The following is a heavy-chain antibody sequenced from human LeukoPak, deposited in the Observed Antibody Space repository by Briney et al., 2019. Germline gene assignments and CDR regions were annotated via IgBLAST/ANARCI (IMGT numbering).Heavy chain of an antibody. Sequence: ASVKVSCKASGGTFSSYAISWVRQAPGQGLEWMEGIFPIFGTANYAQKFQGRVTITTDESTSTAYMELSSLRSEDTAVYYCASSGYSSSWYYYYMDVWGKGTTVTVSS. CDR2: IFPIFGTA. CDR1: GGTFSSYA. D-gene: IGHD6-13*01. J-gene: IGHJ6*03. V-gene: IGHV1-69*05. CDR3: ASSGYSSSWYYYYMDV.